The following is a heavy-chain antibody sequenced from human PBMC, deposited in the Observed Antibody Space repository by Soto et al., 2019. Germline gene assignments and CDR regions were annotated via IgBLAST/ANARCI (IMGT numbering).Heavy chain of an antibody. V-gene: IGHV3-48*02. D-gene: IGHD6-6*01. J-gene: IGHJ6*02. CDR2: ITTSSSTI. CDR1: GFTFNTYS. Sequence: EVQLVESGGGLVQPGGSLRLSCATSGFTFNTYSMNWVRQAPGKGLEWVSYITTSSSTIHYADSVKGRFTISRDNAKNSLYLQMNSLRDEDTAVYYCAGSSSSGYYYYYGMDVWGQGTTVTVSS. CDR3: AGSSSSGYYYYYGMDV.